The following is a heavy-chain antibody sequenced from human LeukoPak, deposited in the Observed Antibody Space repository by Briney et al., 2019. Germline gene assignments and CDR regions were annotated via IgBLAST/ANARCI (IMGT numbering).Heavy chain of an antibody. J-gene: IGHJ5*02. V-gene: IGHV1-24*01. CDR2: FDAEDGET. D-gene: IGHD2-2*01. Sequence: ASVKVSCKASGYTLTELSMHWVRQAPGKGLEWMGAFDAEDGETTYAQKFQGRVTMTEDTSTDTAYMELSSLRSEDTAVYYCATRRISRSTRYKWFDPWGQGTLVTVSS. CDR3: ATRRISRSTRYKWFDP. CDR1: GYTLTELS.